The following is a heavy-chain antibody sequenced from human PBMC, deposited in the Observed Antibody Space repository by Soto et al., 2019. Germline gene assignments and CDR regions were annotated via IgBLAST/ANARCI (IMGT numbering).Heavy chain of an antibody. D-gene: IGHD6-6*01. Sequence: SETLSLTCTVSVGSISSFYWNWIRLSAGKGLEWIGRIYLSGTTTYNPSLQSRVTMSVDTSKNQFSLKLSSLTAADTAVYYCARSPSTSSIGTFDIWGQGTTVT. V-gene: IGHV4-4*07. CDR1: VGSISSFY. CDR3: ARSPSTSSIGTFDI. J-gene: IGHJ3*02. CDR2: IYLSGTT.